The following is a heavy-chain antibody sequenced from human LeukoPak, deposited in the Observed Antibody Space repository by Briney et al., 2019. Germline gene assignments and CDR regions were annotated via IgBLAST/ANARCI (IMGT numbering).Heavy chain of an antibody. CDR2: IYYSGST. Sequence: SETLSLTCTVSGGSISSYYWSWIRQPPGKGLEWIGYIYYSGSTNYNPSLKSRVTTSVDMSKNQFSLKLSSVTAADTAVFYCARRRRYLFDYWGQGTLVTVSS. D-gene: IGHD1-26*01. CDR1: GGSISSYY. CDR3: ARRRRYLFDY. J-gene: IGHJ4*02. V-gene: IGHV4-59*12.